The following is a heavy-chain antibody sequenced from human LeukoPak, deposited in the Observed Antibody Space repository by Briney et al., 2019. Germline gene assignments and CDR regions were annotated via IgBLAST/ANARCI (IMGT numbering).Heavy chain of an antibody. CDR2: IYYSGST. CDR1: GGSITSGGYY. J-gene: IGHJ6*02. Sequence: PSETLSLTCTVSGGSITSGGYYWSWIRQHPGKGLEWIGYIYYSGSTYYNPSLKSRVNISVDTSKNQFSLKLRSVTAADTAVYYCAREPFNHYYYGMDVWGQGTTVTVSS. V-gene: IGHV4-31*03. D-gene: IGHD1-14*01. CDR3: AREPFNHYYYGMDV.